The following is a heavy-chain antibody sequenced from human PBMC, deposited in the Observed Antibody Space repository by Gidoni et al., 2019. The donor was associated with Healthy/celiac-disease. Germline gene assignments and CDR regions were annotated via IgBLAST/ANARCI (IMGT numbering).Heavy chain of an antibody. CDR2: INSDWSST. D-gene: IGHD2-15*01. CDR3: ARQGYCSGGSCYSSWFDP. V-gene: IGHV3-74*01. J-gene: IGHJ5*02. CDR1: GFTFSSYW. Sequence: EVQLVESGGGLGQPGGSLRLSCAASGFTFSSYWVHWVRQAPWKGLVLVSRINSDWSSTSYADSVKGRFTISRDNAKNTLYLQMNSLRAEDTAVYYCARQGYCSGGSCYSSWFDPWGQGTLVTVSS.